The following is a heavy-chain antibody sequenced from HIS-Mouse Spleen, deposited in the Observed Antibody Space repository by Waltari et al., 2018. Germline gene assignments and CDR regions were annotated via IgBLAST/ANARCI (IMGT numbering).Heavy chain of an antibody. V-gene: IGHV3-30*18. D-gene: IGHD1-26*01. CDR1: GFTFSSYG. CDR2: ISYDGSNK. J-gene: IGHJ4*01. Sequence: QLQLVESGGGVVQPGRSLRLSCAASGFTFSSYGMHWARQAPGKGLEWVAVISYDGSNKYYADSVKGRFTISRDNSKNTLYLQMNSLRAEDTAVYYCAKVNSGSYYFDYWGQEPWSPSPQ. CDR3: AKVNSGSYYFDY.